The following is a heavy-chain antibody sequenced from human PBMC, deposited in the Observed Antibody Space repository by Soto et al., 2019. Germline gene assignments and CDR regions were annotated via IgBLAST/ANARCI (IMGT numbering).Heavy chain of an antibody. CDR3: ANTGDYDAHMRYYYYYMDV. D-gene: IGHD4-17*01. Sequence: GGSLRLSCAASGFTFSSYAMSWVRQAPGKGLEWVSAISGSGGSTYYAASVKGRFTISRDNSKNTLYLPMNSLRAEDTAVYYCANTGDYDAHMRYYYYYMDVWGQGTPVTVSS. CDR2: ISGSGGST. V-gene: IGHV3-23*01. J-gene: IGHJ6*03. CDR1: GFTFSSYA.